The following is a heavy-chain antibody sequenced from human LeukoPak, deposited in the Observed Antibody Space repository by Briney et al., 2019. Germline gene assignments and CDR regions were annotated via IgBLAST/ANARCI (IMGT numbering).Heavy chain of an antibody. CDR3: ARERGGTNFGMDV. V-gene: IGHV3-23*01. Sequence: GGSLRLSCAASGFTFSSYVMSWVRQAPGKGLEWVSGISGRGSSTYYADSVKGRFTISRDNPKNTLYLQINSLRLDDTAVFYCARERGGTNFGMDVWGQGTSVTVSS. D-gene: IGHD2-15*01. J-gene: IGHJ6*02. CDR1: GFTFSSYV. CDR2: ISGRGSST.